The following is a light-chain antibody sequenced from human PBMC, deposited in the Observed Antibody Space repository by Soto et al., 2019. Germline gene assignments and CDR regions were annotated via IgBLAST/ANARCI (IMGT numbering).Light chain of an antibody. Sequence: IQLTQSPSSLSASVGDRVTIACLASQGISSYLAWYQQKPGKAPQLLIYAASTLQSGVPSRFSGSGSGTDFTLTISSLQPEDFVTYYCQQLKSSPFTFGPGTTVDIK. CDR2: AAS. CDR1: QGISSY. J-gene: IGKJ3*01. CDR3: QQLKSSPFT. V-gene: IGKV1-9*01.